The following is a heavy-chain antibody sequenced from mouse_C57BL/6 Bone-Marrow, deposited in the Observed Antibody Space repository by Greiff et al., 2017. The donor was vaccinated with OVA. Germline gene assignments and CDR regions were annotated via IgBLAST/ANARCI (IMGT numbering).Heavy chain of an antibody. CDR1: GYSITSGYY. D-gene: IGHD1-1*01. Sequence: VQLQQSGPGLVKPSQSLSLTCSVTGYSITSGYYWNWIRQFPGNKLEWMGYISYDGSNNYNPSLKNRISITRDTSKNQFFLKLNSVTTEDTATYYCARGGDYYYGSSSYWYFDVWGTGTTVTVAS. CDR3: ARGGDYYYGSSSYWYFDV. V-gene: IGHV3-6*01. J-gene: IGHJ1*03. CDR2: ISYDGSN.